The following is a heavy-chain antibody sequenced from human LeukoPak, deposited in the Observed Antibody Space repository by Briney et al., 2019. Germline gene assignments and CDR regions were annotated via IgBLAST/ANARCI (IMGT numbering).Heavy chain of an antibody. D-gene: IGHD4-11*01. V-gene: IGHV3-21*01. CDR1: GFTFSSYS. Sequence: PGGSLRLSCAASGFTFSSYSMNWVRQAPGKGLEWVSSISSSSSYIYYADSVKGRFTISRDNAKNSLHLQMNSLRAEDTAVYYCARGMRDYMDYYYSSMDVWGKGTTVTVSS. J-gene: IGHJ6*03. CDR3: ARGMRDYMDYYYSSMDV. CDR2: ISSSSSYI.